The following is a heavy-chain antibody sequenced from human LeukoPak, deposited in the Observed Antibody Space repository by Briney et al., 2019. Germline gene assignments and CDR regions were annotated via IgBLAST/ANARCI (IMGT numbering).Heavy chain of an antibody. V-gene: IGHV3-23*01. CDR3: AKTVGYSYGYAGHYFDY. CDR1: GFTFSSYA. CDR2: ISGSGGST. Sequence: GGSPRLSCAASGFTFSSYAMSWVRQAPGKGLEWVSAISGSGGSTYYADSVKGRFTISRDNSKNTLYLQMNSLRAEDTAVYYCAKTVGYSYGYAGHYFDYWGQGTLVTVSS. D-gene: IGHD5-18*01. J-gene: IGHJ4*02.